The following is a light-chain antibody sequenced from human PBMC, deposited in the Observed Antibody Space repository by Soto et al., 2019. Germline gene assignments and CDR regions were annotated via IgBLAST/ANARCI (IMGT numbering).Light chain of an antibody. CDR1: QGISSY. Sequence: DIQLTQSPSFLSASVGDRVTITCRASQGISSYLAWYQQKPGKDPKLMIYAASTLQSGVPSRFSGSGSGTEFTLPISSLPPEDFATYYCQQLNRYPRTFGQGTKLEIK. V-gene: IGKV1-9*01. J-gene: IGKJ2*01. CDR3: QQLNRYPRT. CDR2: AAS.